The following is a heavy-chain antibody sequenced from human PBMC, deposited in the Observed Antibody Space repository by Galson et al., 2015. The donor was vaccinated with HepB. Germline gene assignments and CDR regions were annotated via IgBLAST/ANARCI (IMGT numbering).Heavy chain of an antibody. V-gene: IGHV3-7*03. CDR2: IKTDGSET. CDR3: VRAGSGWYGAND. CDR1: GFTFNIYW. J-gene: IGHJ4*02. Sequence: SLRLSCAGSGFTFNIYWMSWVRQAPGKGLEWVANIKTDGSETNYVDSVKGRFTISRDNAKNSLYLQMNSLTVEDTAVYYCVRAGSGWYGANDWSQGTLVTVSS. D-gene: IGHD6-19*01.